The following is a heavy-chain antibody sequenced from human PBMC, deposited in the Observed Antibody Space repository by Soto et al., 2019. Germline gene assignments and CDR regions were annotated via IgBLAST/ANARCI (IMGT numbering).Heavy chain of an antibody. Sequence: SETLSLTCAVYGGSFSGYYWSWIRQPPGKGLEWIGKINRSGSTNYNPSLKSRVTISVDTSNDQFSLHLSSVTAADTAVYYCAGSLSGSYFWFDPWGLGTLVTVSS. J-gene: IGHJ5*02. CDR3: AGSLSGSYFWFDP. CDR1: GGSFSGYY. V-gene: IGHV4-34*01. CDR2: INRSGST. D-gene: IGHD3-10*01.